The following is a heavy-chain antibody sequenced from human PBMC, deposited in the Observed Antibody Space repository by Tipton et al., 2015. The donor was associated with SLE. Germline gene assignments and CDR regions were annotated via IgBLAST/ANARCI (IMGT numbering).Heavy chain of an antibody. D-gene: IGHD2-8*01. J-gene: IGHJ4*01. CDR2: IYYGGTT. V-gene: IGHV4-28*03. CDR3: ARGGASVLIRNCYFDY. CDR1: VYSISSSHW. Sequence: TLSLTCNVSVYSISSSHWWGWIRQPPGKGLEWIGHIYYGGTTYYNPSLESRVTISVDTSKNQFSLKLSSVTAADTAVYYCARGGASVLIRNCYFDYWGQGSLVTVFS.